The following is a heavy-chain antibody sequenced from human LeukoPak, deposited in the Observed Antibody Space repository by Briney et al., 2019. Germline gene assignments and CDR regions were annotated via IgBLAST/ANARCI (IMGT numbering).Heavy chain of an antibody. Sequence: SVKVSCKASGGTFSSYAISWVRQAPGQGLEWMGGIIPIFGTANYAQKFQGRVTITADKSTSTAYMELSSLRSEDTAVYYCASRSGSYSSFYFDYWGQGTLVTVSS. D-gene: IGHD1-26*01. V-gene: IGHV1-69*06. J-gene: IGHJ4*02. CDR2: IIPIFGTA. CDR1: GGTFSSYA. CDR3: ASRSGSYSSFYFDY.